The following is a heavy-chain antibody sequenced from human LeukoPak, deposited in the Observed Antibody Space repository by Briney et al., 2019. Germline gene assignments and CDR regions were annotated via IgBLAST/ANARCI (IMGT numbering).Heavy chain of an antibody. Sequence: GGSLRLSCTVSGFTFSAYWMSWVRQAPGKGLEWVSYISSSSGTIYYADSVKGRFTISRDNAKNSLYLQMNSLRAEDTAVYYCARVGYCSSTSCYTSDYWGQGTLVTVSS. D-gene: IGHD2-2*02. CDR1: GFTFSAYW. CDR3: ARVGYCSSTSCYTSDY. V-gene: IGHV3-48*01. J-gene: IGHJ4*02. CDR2: ISSSSGTI.